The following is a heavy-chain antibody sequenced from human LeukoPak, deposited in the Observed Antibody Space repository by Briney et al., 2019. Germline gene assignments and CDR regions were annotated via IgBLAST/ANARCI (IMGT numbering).Heavy chain of an antibody. D-gene: IGHD3-22*01. V-gene: IGHV3-48*02. Sequence: GGSLRLSCVASGFTFSSYSMNWVRQAPGKGLEWVSYISSSSSTIYYADSVKGRFTISRDNAKKSLYLQMNSLRDEDTAVYYCARIVYDSSGYIDYWGQGTLVTVSS. CDR3: ARIVYDSSGYIDY. CDR2: ISSSSSTI. J-gene: IGHJ4*02. CDR1: GFTFSSYS.